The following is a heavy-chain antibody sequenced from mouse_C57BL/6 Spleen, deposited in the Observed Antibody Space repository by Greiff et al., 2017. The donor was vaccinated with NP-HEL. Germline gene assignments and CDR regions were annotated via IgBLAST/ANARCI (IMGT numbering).Heavy chain of an antibody. Sequence: VKLVESGPGLVQPSQSLSITCTVSGFSLTSYGVHWVRQSPGKGLEWLGVIWSGGSTDYNAAFISRLSISKDNSKSQVFFKMNSLQADDTAIYYCARVPYYSNYRYAMDYWGQGTSVTVSS. CDR1: GFSLTSYG. J-gene: IGHJ4*01. CDR2: IWSGGST. D-gene: IGHD2-5*01. CDR3: ARVPYYSNYRYAMDY. V-gene: IGHV2-2*01.